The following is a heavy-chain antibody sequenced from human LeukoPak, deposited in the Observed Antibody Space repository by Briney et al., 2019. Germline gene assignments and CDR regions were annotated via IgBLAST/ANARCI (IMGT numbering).Heavy chain of an antibody. CDR1: GGSISSSSYY. J-gene: IGHJ4*02. D-gene: IGHD1-26*01. Sequence: SSETLSLTCTVSGGSISSSSYYWGWIRQPPGGGLEWIGEISLAGRTRYNPSLKSRVNISIDESKNHLYLNLASVTAADTAVYYCSRESGPFCPFGHWGQGTLVAVTS. CDR2: ISLAGRT. CDR3: SRESGPFCPFGH. V-gene: IGHV4-39*07.